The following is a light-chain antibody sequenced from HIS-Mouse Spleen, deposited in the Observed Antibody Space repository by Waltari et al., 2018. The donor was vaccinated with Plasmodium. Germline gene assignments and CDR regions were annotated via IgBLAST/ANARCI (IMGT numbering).Light chain of an antibody. CDR2: DAS. CDR3: QQYDNLPPLFT. Sequence: IQMTQSPSSLSASVGHRVTITCQASQDISNYLNWYQQKPGKAPKLLIYDASNLETGVPSRFSGSGSGTDFTFTISSLQPEDIATYYCQQYDNLPPLFTFGPGTKVDIK. V-gene: IGKV1-33*01. CDR1: QDISNY. J-gene: IGKJ3*01.